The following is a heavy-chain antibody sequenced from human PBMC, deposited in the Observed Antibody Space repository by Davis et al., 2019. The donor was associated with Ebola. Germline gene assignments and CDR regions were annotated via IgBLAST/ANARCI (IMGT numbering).Heavy chain of an antibody. D-gene: IGHD2-21*02. V-gene: IGHV3-23*01. CDR2: ISGSGNSI. J-gene: IGHJ2*01. CDR3: VRDPALVVTGGGWFFGL. Sequence: GESLKISCAASGFTFSNYAMSWVRQAPGKGLEWVSGISGSGNSIKYADSVKGRFTVSRDNAKNSLYLQMNSLGAEDTAVYYCVRDPALVVTGGGWFFGLWGRGTLVTVSS. CDR1: GFTFSNYA.